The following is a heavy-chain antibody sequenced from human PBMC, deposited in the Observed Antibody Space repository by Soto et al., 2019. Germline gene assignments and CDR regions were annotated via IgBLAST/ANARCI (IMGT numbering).Heavy chain of an antibody. CDR1: GFTFSSYA. V-gene: IGHV3-23*01. J-gene: IGHJ4*02. CDR2: ISGSGGST. D-gene: IGHD3-16*02. CDR3: AMEYDYVWGSYRPGPFDY. Sequence: GGSLRLSCAASGFTFSSYAMSWVRQAPGKGLEWVSAISGSGGSTYYADSVKGRFTISRDNSKNTLYLQMNSLRAEDTAVYYCAMEYDYVWGSYRPGPFDYWGQGTLVTVSS.